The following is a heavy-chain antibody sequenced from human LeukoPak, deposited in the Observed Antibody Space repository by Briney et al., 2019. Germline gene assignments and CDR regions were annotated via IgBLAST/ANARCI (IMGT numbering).Heavy chain of an antibody. CDR3: ARGGDYEIDY. J-gene: IGHJ4*02. V-gene: IGHV4-59*01. Sequence: SETLSLTCTVSGVSIRTYYLNWIRQPPGKGPEWIGYIYRGSTNYNPSFESRVTISVDTSKNQFSLKLSSVTAADTAVYYCARGGDYEIDYWGQGILVTVSS. CDR2: IYRGST. CDR1: GVSIRTYY. D-gene: IGHD4-17*01.